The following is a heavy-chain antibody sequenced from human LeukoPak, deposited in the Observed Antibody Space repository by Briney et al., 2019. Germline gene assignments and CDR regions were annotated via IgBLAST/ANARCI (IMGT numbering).Heavy chain of an antibody. D-gene: IGHD3-9*01. Sequence: SETLSLTCTVSGGYISSYYWSWIGQPPGKGLEWIGYIYYSGRTNYNPSLQSRVTISVDTSKNQFSLKLSSVTAADTAVYYCARRTGHYLTGYPFDYWGQGTLVTVSS. CDR2: IYYSGRT. J-gene: IGHJ4*02. CDR3: ARRTGHYLTGYPFDY. V-gene: IGHV4-59*08. CDR1: GGYISSYY.